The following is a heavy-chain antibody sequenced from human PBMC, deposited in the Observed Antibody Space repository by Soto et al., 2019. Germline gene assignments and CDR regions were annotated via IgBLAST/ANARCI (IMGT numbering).Heavy chain of an antibody. CDR1: GGSITSSY. V-gene: IGHV4-59*01. CDR2: IYDTGISGYTPST. Sequence: SETLSLTCTVSGGSITSSYWSWIRRPPGKGLEWIAYIYDTGISGYTPSTSYNPSLKSRVTRSVDTSKSQFSLKLTSVTAADTAVYYCARGEDAFFYYGLDVWGQGITVTVSS. J-gene: IGHJ6*02. CDR3: ARGEDAFFYYGLDV.